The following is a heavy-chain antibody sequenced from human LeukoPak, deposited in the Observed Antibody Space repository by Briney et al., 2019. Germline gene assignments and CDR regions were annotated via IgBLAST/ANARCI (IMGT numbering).Heavy chain of an antibody. D-gene: IGHD6-13*01. J-gene: IGHJ4*02. Sequence: GGSLRLSCAASGFTFSSFDMSWVRQAPGEGLEWVSAISGSGGSTYNADSVKGRFTISRDNSKNTLYLQMNSLRAEDTAVYYCARVGWQQLANRHYYFDYWGQGTLVTVSS. CDR3: ARVGWQQLANRHYYFDY. V-gene: IGHV3-23*01. CDR1: GFTFSSFD. CDR2: ISGSGGST.